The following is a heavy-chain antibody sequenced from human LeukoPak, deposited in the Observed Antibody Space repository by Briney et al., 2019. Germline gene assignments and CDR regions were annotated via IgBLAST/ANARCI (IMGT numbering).Heavy chain of an antibody. D-gene: IGHD3-22*01. Sequence: ASVKVSCKASGYTFTSYGISWVRQAPRQGLEWVGWISAYNGNTNYAQKLQGRVTMTTDTSTSTAYMELRSLSSDDTALYYCARAGYYDSRGYSDYWGQGTLVTVSS. CDR2: ISAYNGNT. CDR3: ARAGYYDSRGYSDY. J-gene: IGHJ4*02. CDR1: GYTFTSYG. V-gene: IGHV1-18*01.